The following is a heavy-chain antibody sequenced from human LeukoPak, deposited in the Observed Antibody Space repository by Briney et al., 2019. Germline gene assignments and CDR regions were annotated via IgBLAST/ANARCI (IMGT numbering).Heavy chain of an antibody. CDR1: GFTFSSYS. V-gene: IGHV3-21*01. J-gene: IGHJ6*02. CDR2: ISSSSSYI. D-gene: IGHD3-22*01. Sequence: PGGSLRLFCAASGFTFSSYSMNWVRQAPGKGLEWVSSISSSSSYIYYADSVKGRFTISRDNAKNSLYLQMNSLRAEDTAVYYCAREVYYYDSSGYYPNYYGMDVWGQGTTVTVSS. CDR3: AREVYYYDSSGYYPNYYGMDV.